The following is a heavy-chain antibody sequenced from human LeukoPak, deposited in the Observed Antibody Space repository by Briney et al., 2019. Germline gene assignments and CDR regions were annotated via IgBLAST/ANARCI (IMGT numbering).Heavy chain of an antibody. Sequence: GASVKVSCKAPGYSFSDHYIHWVRQAPGQGLEWMGWISPHNGDTNYEQMFQGRLTLTRDTSISTVYMEVSRLRSDDAAVYYCAREGTVRELDYRGQGTLVTVSS. J-gene: IGHJ1*01. CDR1: GYSFSDHY. D-gene: IGHD3-16*01. CDR2: ISPHNGDT. V-gene: IGHV1-2*02. CDR3: AREGTVRELDY.